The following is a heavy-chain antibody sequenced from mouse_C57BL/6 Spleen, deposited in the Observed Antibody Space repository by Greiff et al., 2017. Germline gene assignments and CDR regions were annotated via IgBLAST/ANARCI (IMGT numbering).Heavy chain of an antibody. D-gene: IGHD3-2*02. CDR2: IDPEDGDT. J-gene: IGHJ4*01. Sequence: VQLQQSGAELVRPGASVKLSCTASGYNIKDYYMHWVKQRPEQGLEWIGRIDPEDGDTEYTPKFQGKATMTADTSSNTAYLPLSSLASEDTAVYYCTKQLRLRDAMDYWGQGTSVTVSS. V-gene: IGHV14-1*01. CDR1: GYNIKDYY. CDR3: TKQLRLRDAMDY.